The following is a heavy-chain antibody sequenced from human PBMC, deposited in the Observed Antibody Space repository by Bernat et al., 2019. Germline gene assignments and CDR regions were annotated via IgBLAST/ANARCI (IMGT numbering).Heavy chain of an antibody. CDR3: ARDLGFAADYYYYGMDV. Sequence: QVQLVQSGAEVKKPGASVKVSCKASGYTFTGYYMHWVRQAPGQGLEWMGWINPNSGGTNYAQKFQGWVTMTRDTSISTAYMELSRLRSDDTAVYYCARDLGFAADYYYYGMDVWGQGTTVTVSS. CDR1: GYTFTGYY. V-gene: IGHV1-2*04. J-gene: IGHJ6*02. CDR2: INPNSGGT. D-gene: IGHD3-16*01.